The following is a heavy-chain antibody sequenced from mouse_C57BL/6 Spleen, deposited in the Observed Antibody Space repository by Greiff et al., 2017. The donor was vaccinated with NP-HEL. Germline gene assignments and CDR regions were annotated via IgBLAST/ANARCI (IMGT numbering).Heavy chain of an antibody. CDR1: GYAFSSYW. V-gene: IGHV1-80*01. Sequence: QVQLQQSGAELVKPGASVKISCKASGYAFSSYWLNWVKQRPGKGLEWIGQIYPGDGDTNYNGKFKGKATLTADKSSSTAYMQLSSLTSEDSAVYVCARSRCYGYDDAMDYWGQGTSVTVSS. CDR2: IYPGDGDT. D-gene: IGHD2-2*01. CDR3: ARSRCYGYDDAMDY. J-gene: IGHJ4*01.